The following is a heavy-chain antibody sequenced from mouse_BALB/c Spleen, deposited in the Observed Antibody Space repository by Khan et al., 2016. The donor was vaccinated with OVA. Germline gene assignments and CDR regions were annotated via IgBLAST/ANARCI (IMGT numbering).Heavy chain of an antibody. Sequence: QLKESGAELVRPGTSVKMSCKAAGYTFTNYWIGWVKQRPGNGLEWIGVIYPGGGYTNYNEKFKGKATLTADTSTSTAYMQRSSLTSGDSVVYYWARRGAARATWDYFDYWGQGTTLTVSS. D-gene: IGHD3-1*01. J-gene: IGHJ2*01. V-gene: IGHV1-63*02. CDR3: ARRGAARATWDYFDY. CDR1: GYTFTNYW. CDR2: IYPGGGYT.